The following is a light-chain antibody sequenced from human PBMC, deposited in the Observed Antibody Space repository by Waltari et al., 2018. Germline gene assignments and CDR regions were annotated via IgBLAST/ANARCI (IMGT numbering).Light chain of an antibody. CDR3: SSYTSSSLYV. CDR2: DVR. Sequence: QSALTQPASVSGSPGQSITISCTGTSSDVGGYNYVSWYQQHPSKAPKLMIYDVRNRPSGVSKRFSGSKSGNTASLTISGLQAEDEADYYCSSYTSSSLYVFGTGTKVTVL. CDR1: SSDVGGYNY. V-gene: IGLV2-14*03. J-gene: IGLJ1*01.